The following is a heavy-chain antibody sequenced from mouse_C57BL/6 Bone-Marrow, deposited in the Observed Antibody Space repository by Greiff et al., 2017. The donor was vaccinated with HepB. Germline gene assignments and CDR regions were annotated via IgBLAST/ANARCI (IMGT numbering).Heavy chain of an antibody. Sequence: EVQGVESGGGLVKPGGSLKLSCAASGFTFSSYTMSWVRQTPEKRLEWVATISGGGGNTYYPDSVKGRFTISRDNAKNTLYLQMSSLRSEDTALYYCARQFYYYGSSYVGFAYWGQGTLVTVSA. CDR2: ISGGGGNT. CDR3: ARQFYYYGSSYVGFAY. D-gene: IGHD1-1*01. CDR1: GFTFSSYT. J-gene: IGHJ3*01. V-gene: IGHV5-9*01.